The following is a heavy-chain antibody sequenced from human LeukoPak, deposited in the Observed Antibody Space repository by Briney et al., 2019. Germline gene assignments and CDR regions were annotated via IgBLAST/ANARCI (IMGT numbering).Heavy chain of an antibody. J-gene: IGHJ4*02. V-gene: IGHV1-69*13. CDR3: ARVTTNCSGGSCYLGY. CDR2: IIPIFGTA. Sequence: GASVKVSCKASGGTFSSYAISWVRQAPGQGLEWMGGIIPIFGTANYAQKFQGRVTITADESTSTAYMELSSLRSEDTAVYYCARVTTNCSGGSCYLGYWGQGTLVTVSS. D-gene: IGHD2-15*01. CDR1: GGTFSSYA.